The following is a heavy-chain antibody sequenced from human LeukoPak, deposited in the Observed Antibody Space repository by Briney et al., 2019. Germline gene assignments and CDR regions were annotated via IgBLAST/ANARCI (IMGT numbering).Heavy chain of an antibody. V-gene: IGHV1-2*02. D-gene: IGHD3-3*01. CDR3: ARDSGETGFWSGSYFDY. CDR1: GYTFTGYY. J-gene: IGHJ4*02. Sequence: ASVKVSCKASGYTFTGYYMHWVRQAPGQGLEWMGWINPNSGGTNYAQKFQGGVTMTRDTSISTAYMELSRLRSDDTAVYYCARDSGETGFWSGSYFDYWGQGTLVTASS. CDR2: INPNSGGT.